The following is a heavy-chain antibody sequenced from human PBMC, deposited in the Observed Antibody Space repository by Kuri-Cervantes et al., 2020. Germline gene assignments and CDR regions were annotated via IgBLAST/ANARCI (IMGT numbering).Heavy chain of an antibody. CDR2: IKSDADGGTT. V-gene: IGHV3-15*01. D-gene: IGHD5-12*01. CDR3: ATSPGF. CDR1: GFTFSSYS. J-gene: IGHJ4*02. Sequence: GESLKISCAASGFTFSSYSMNWVRQAPGKGLEWVGRIKSDADGGTTAYGAFVKDRFAIARDDSKNTVYLQLNSLKTEDTAMYYCATSPGFWGQGTLVTVSS.